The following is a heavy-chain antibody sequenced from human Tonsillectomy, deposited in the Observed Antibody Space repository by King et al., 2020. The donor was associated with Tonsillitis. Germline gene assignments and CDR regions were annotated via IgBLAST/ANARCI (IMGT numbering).Heavy chain of an antibody. D-gene: IGHD6-19*01. Sequence: VQLVESGGGLVQPGGSLRLSCAASGFTFSSYAMSWVRQAPGKGLEWVSGISVSGGSRYHADSVKGRFTISRANSKNTLYLQINSLRAEDTAVYYCAYTPPSGYSSDWNKDYWGQGTLVTVSS. J-gene: IGHJ4*02. CDR3: AYTPPSGYSSDWNKDY. CDR1: GFTFSSYA. CDR2: ISVSGGSR. V-gene: IGHV3-23*04.